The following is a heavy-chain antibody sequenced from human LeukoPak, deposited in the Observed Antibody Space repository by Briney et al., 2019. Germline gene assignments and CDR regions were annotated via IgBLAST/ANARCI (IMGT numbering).Heavy chain of an antibody. CDR2: IWYDGSNK. CDR1: GFTFSSYG. V-gene: IGHV3-33*06. J-gene: IGHJ6*03. CDR3: AKSLIAARRGIYYMDV. Sequence: GGSLRLSCAASGFTFSSYGMHWVRQAPGKGLEWVAVIWYDGSNKYYADSVKGRSTISRDNSKNTLYLQMNSLRAEDTAVYYCAKSLIAARRGIYYMDVWGKGTTVTVSS. D-gene: IGHD6-6*01.